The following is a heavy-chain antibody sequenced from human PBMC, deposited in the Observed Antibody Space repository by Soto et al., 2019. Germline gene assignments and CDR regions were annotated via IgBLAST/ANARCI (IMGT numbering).Heavy chain of an antibody. Sequence: SETLSLACAVPVGSFSSGRFYWSWIRQPPGKGLEWIGYIYYSGSTKYNPSLRSRVTISVDTSKNQFSLQLTSVTAADTAVYYCARSGSGSGWLGGQGTLVTVSS. J-gene: IGHJ4*02. CDR3: ARSGSGSGWL. V-gene: IGHV4-61*01. CDR2: IYYSGST. CDR1: VGSFSSGRFY. D-gene: IGHD6-19*01.